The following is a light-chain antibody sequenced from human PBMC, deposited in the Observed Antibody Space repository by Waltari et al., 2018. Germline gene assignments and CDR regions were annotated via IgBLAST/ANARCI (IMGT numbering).Light chain of an antibody. CDR1: ELPRKY. Sequence: SYELTQTPSVSVSPGQTARITCSGHELPRKYAYWFQQKSGQAPRLVIYEETKRPSGFPGRFSGSSSGTVATLTITGAQVDDEADYYCYSSDSTGLRVFGGGTTVVVL. CDR3: YSSDSTGLRV. J-gene: IGLJ1*01. V-gene: IGLV3-10*01. CDR2: EET.